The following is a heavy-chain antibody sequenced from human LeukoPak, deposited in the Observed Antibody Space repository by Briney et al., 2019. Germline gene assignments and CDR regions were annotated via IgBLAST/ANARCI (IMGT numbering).Heavy chain of an antibody. D-gene: IGHD3-22*01. CDR3: ARGWDYDSGGRPTAYVY. V-gene: IGHV1-69*13. Sequence: ASVKVSCKASGGTFSSYAISWVRQAPGQGLEWMGGIIPIFGTANYAQKFQGRVTITADESTSTVYMELNSLKSEDTAVYYCARGWDYDSGGRPTAYVYWGQGTLVTGSS. J-gene: IGHJ4*02. CDR1: GGTFSSYA. CDR2: IIPIFGTA.